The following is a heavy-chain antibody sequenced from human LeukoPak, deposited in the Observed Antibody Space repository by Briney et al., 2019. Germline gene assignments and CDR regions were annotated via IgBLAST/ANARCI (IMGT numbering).Heavy chain of an antibody. D-gene: IGHD6-19*01. CDR3: ARERFYSSGSKSNRVDY. CDR2: INPDSGGT. CDR1: GYTFSGYY. J-gene: IGHJ4*02. V-gene: IGHV1-2*02. Sequence: ASVKVSCKASGYTFSGYYMHWVRQAPGQGLEWMGWINPDSGGTNYGQNFQGRVTMTRDTAINTAYMELSRLRSDDTAVYYCARERFYSSGSKSNRVDYWGQGALVTVSS.